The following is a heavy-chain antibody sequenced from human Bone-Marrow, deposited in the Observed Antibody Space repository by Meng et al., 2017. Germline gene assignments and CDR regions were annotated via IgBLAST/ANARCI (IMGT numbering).Heavy chain of an antibody. D-gene: IGHD3-9*01. CDR1: GYTFTSYY. J-gene: IGHJ5*02. V-gene: IGHV1-46*01. CDR3: ATTPYYDTSTGYHTQGWFDP. Sequence: ASVKVSCKASGYTFTSYYMHWVRQAPGQGLEWMGIINPSGGSTSYAQKFQGRVTMTRDTSTSTAYMELSSLRSEDTAVYYCATTPYYDTSTGYHTQGWFDPWGQGTLVTVSS. CDR2: INPSGGST.